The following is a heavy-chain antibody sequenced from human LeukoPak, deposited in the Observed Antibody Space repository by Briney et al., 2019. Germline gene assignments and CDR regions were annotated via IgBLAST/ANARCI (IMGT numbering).Heavy chain of an antibody. J-gene: IGHJ4*02. CDR2: IKSKTDRGTR. CDR1: GYSFSNAW. CDR3: TTNYYGSGNYQSNFDY. D-gene: IGHD3-10*01. Sequence: GVSLTLPCRVSGYSFSNAWVNWLRQAPGKGLEWVGRIKSKTDRGTREYAEPVKGRFTISRDDSKNTLYLQMNSLKTEDTAVYYCTTNYYGSGNYQSNFDYWGQGTLVTVSS. V-gene: IGHV3-15*01.